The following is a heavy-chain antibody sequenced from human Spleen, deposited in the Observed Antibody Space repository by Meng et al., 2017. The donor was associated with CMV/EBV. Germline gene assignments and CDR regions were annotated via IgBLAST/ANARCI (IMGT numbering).Heavy chain of an antibody. CDR1: GYTFTAYY. Sequence: ASVKVSCKASGYTFTAYYIHWVRQAPGQGLEYMGWIHPNSGDSNSPQYLRGRVTMTRATSISTAYMELSSLRSDDTAIYYCTRDPDIVVVPAASDYWGQGTLVTVSS. J-gene: IGHJ4*02. CDR2: IHPNSGDS. D-gene: IGHD2-2*01. CDR3: TRDPDIVVVPAASDY. V-gene: IGHV1-2*02.